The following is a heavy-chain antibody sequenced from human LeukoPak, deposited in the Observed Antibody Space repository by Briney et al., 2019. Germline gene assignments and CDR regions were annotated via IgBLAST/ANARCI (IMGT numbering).Heavy chain of an antibody. CDR3: ASRKGSGSYEYYFDY. D-gene: IGHD1-26*01. J-gene: IGHJ4*02. V-gene: IGHV1-2*02. Sequence: ASVKVSCKASGYTFTGYYMHWVRQAPGQGLEWMGWINPNSGGTNYAQKFQGRVTITADKSTSTAYMELSSLRSEDTAVYYCASRKGSGSYEYYFDYWGQGTLVTVSS. CDR1: GYTFTGYY. CDR2: INPNSGGT.